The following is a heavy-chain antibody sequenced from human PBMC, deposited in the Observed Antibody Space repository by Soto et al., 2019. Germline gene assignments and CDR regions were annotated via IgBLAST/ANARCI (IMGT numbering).Heavy chain of an antibody. Sequence: ESGGGFVQPGGSLRLSCAASGFTFSSYAMRWDRQAPVKGLEWVSAISGSGDSTYYADSVKGRFTISRDNSKNTLYLQMNSLRAEDTAVYYCARRGSGSYYDYWGQGTLVTVSS. CDR3: ARRGSGSYYDY. D-gene: IGHD1-26*01. J-gene: IGHJ4*02. CDR1: GFTFSSYA. V-gene: IGHV3-23*01. CDR2: ISGSGDST.